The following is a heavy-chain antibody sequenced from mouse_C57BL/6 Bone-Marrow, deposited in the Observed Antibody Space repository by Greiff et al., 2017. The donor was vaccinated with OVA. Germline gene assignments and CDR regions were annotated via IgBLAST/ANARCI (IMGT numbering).Heavy chain of an antibody. CDR2: INPSTGGT. Sequence: EVQLQQSGPELVKPGASVKISCKASGYSFTGYSMNWVKQRPEKSLEWIGEINPSTGGTTYNQKFTAQATLTVDKSTSTAYMQLKSLTSEGSAVYYCERGGTSPFAYWGQGTLVTVSA. J-gene: IGHJ3*01. D-gene: IGHD4-1*01. V-gene: IGHV1-42*01. CDR3: ERGGTSPFAY. CDR1: GYSFTGYS.